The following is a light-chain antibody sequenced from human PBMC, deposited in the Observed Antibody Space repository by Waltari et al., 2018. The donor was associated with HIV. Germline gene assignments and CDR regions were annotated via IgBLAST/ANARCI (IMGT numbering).Light chain of an antibody. Sequence: QSALTQPASVSGSPGQSITISCTGTSSAAGGYNYVSWYQPPPGKAPKFMIYEVSNRRSGVSKRCSGSKSGNTASVTISGLQAEDEADYYCSSYTSTSTGVFGTGTKVTVL. CDR2: EVS. CDR3: SSYTSTSTGV. J-gene: IGLJ1*01. CDR1: SSAAGGYNY. V-gene: IGLV2-14*01.